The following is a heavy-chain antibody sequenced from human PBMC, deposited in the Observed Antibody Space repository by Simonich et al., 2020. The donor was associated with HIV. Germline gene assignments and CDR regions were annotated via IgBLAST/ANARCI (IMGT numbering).Heavy chain of an antibody. CDR3: VRDPFYGSFDI. D-gene: IGHD3-16*01. J-gene: IGHJ3*02. Sequence: EVQLVESGGGLVQPGGSLRLSCAASGFTFSTSWMSWVRQAPDKGLDGGANIKEDGSQKNYVDSVKGRFTISRDNAKKSLYLEMNNLRAEDTAVYYCVRDPFYGSFDIWGQGTMVTVSS. CDR1: GFTFSTSW. CDR2: IKEDGSQK. V-gene: IGHV3-7*01.